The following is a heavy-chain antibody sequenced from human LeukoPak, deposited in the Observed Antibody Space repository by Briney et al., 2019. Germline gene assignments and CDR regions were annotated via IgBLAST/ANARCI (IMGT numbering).Heavy chain of an antibody. CDR1: GGSISSKNYY. CDR3: ARGYSSSWYIY. CDR2: IYYSGST. D-gene: IGHD6-13*01. V-gene: IGHV4-61*05. J-gene: IGHJ4*02. Sequence: PSETLSLTCSVSGGSISSKNYYWGWIRQPPGKGLEWIGYIYYSGSTNYNPSLKSRVTISVDTSKNQFSLKLSSVTAADTAVYYCARGYSSSWYIYWGQGTLVTVSS.